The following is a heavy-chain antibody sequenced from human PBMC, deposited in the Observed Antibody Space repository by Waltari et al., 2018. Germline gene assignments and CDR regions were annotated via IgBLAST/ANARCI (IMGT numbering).Heavy chain of an antibody. CDR1: GFTFSSYW. CDR3: VIGAQHVSNWYASEYFQH. CDR2: INTDGSTT. J-gene: IGHJ1*01. D-gene: IGHD6-13*01. V-gene: IGHV3-74*01. Sequence: VQLVESGGGLVQPGGSLRLSCAASGFTFSSYWMNWVRQAPGKGLVWVSDINTDGSTTNYADSVKGRFTISRDNAKNTLYLQMDSLRAEETAVYYCVIGAQHVSNWYASEYFQHWGQGTLVTVSS.